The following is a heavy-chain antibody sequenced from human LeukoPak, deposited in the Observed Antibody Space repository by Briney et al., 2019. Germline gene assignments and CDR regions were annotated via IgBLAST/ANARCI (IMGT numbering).Heavy chain of an antibody. V-gene: IGHV3-7*03. J-gene: IGHJ4*02. D-gene: IGHD6-13*01. Sequence: GGSLRLSCAASGFTFSNYWMSWVRQAPGKGLEWVANIKQDGSEQYYVDSLRGRFTITRDNATNSLDLQMNSLRAEDTAVYYCARRVYSSSWYGGLDYWGQGTLVTVSS. CDR3: ARRVYSSSWYGGLDY. CDR2: IKQDGSEQ. CDR1: GFTFSNYW.